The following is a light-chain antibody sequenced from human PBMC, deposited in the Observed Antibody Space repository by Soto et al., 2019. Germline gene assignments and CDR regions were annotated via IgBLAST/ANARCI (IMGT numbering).Light chain of an antibody. Sequence: QSVLTQPPSASGTPGQRVTISCSGSSSNIGSNYVYWYQQLPGTAPKLLSYSNNQRPSGVPDRFAGSKSGTSASLAISGLRSDDEADYYCAAWDDSLSGSWVFGGGTKLTVL. CDR2: SNN. V-gene: IGLV1-47*02. J-gene: IGLJ3*02. CDR3: AAWDDSLSGSWV. CDR1: SSNIGSNY.